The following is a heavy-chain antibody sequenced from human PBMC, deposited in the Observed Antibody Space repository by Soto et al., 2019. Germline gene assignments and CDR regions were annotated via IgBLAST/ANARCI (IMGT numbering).Heavy chain of an antibody. CDR2: ISSSGSTI. V-gene: IGHV3-11*01. J-gene: IGHJ4*02. CDR3: ARVDRQQLVRYYFDY. CDR1: GFTFSDYY. Sequence: GGSLRLSCAASGFTFSDYYMSWIRQAPGKGLEWVSYISSSGSTIYYADSVKGRFTISRDNAKNSLYLQMNSLRAEDTAVYYCARVDRQQLVRYYFDYWGQGTLVTVSS. D-gene: IGHD6-13*01.